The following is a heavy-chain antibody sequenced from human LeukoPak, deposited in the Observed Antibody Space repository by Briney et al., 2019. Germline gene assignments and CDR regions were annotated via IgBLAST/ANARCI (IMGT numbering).Heavy chain of an antibody. V-gene: IGHV5-10-1*01. D-gene: IGHD2-15*01. CDR1: GYSFSSYW. CDR2: IDPSDSYT. CDR3: ARSVVVAARGNWFDP. Sequence: GESLKISCQASGYSFSSYWISWVRQMPGKGLEWMGRIDPSDSYTNYSPSFQGHVTISADKSISTAYLQWSSLKASDTAMYYCARSVVVAARGNWFDPWGQGTLVTVSS. J-gene: IGHJ5*02.